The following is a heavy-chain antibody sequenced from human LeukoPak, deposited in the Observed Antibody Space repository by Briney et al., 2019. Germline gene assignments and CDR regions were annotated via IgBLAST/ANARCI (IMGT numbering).Heavy chain of an antibody. CDR1: GFTFSSYS. J-gene: IGHJ4*02. Sequence: SGGSLRLSCAASGFTFSSYSMNWVRQAPGKGLEWVSYISSSSSTIYYADSVKGRFTISRDNAKNSLYLQMNSLRAEDTAVYYCARSLYGSGSYRWGYFDYWGQGTLVTVSS. CDR3: ARSLYGSGSYRWGYFDY. CDR2: ISSSSSTI. V-gene: IGHV3-48*01. D-gene: IGHD3-10*01.